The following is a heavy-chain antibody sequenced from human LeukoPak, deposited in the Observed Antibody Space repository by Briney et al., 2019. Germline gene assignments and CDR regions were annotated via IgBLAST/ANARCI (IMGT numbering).Heavy chain of an antibody. CDR3: ARAANLRFLEWLPFDN. J-gene: IGHJ5*02. D-gene: IGHD3-3*01. V-gene: IGHV1-18*01. CDR1: GYTFTSYG. Sequence: ASVKVSCKASGYTFTSYGISWVRQAPGQGLEWMGWISAYNGNTNYAQKLQGRVTMTTDTSTSTAYMELRSLRSDDTAVYYCARAANLRFLEWLPFDNWGQGTLVTVSS. CDR2: ISAYNGNT.